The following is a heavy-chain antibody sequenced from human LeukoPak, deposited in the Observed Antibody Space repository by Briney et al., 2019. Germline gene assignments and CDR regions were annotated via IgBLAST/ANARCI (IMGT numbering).Heavy chain of an antibody. CDR3: ARDTVGGDDY. CDR1: GYTFTGYY. CDR2: VNPNSGDT. V-gene: IGHV1-2*02. J-gene: IGHJ4*02. Sequence: ASVKVSCKASGYTFTGYYLHWVRQAPGQGLEWMGWVNPNSGDTNFAQQFQGRVTMTRDTSISTAYMELSRLRSDDTAVYYCARDTVGGDDYWGQGTLVTVSS. D-gene: IGHD4-23*01.